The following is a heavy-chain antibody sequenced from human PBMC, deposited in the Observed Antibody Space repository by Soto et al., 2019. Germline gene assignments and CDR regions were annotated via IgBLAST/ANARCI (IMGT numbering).Heavy chain of an antibody. V-gene: IGHV5-51*01. CDR3: ARQAVGTGYGSGCYVGAFDF. CDR2: IYPGDSDT. D-gene: IGHD6-19*01. CDR1: GYSFTSYW. Sequence: GESLKISCKGSGYSFTSYWIGWVRQMPGKGLEWMGIIYPGDSDTRYSPSFQGQVTISADKSISTAYLQWSSLKASDTAIYYFARQAVGTGYGSGCYVGAFDFWGQGTMVTVSS. J-gene: IGHJ3*01.